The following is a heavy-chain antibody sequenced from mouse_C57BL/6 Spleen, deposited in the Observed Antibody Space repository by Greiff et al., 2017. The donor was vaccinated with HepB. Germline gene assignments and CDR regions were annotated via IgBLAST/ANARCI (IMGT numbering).Heavy chain of an antibody. CDR3: ARFVLLRYYYAMDY. Sequence: LVESGAELVKPGASVKISCKASGYAFSSYWMNWVKQRPGKGLEWIGQIYPGDGDTNYNGKFKGKATLTADKSSSTAYMQLSSLTSEDSAVYFCARFVLLRYYYAMDYWGQGTSVTVSS. CDR1: GYAFSSYW. J-gene: IGHJ4*01. D-gene: IGHD1-1*01. V-gene: IGHV1-80*01. CDR2: IYPGDGDT.